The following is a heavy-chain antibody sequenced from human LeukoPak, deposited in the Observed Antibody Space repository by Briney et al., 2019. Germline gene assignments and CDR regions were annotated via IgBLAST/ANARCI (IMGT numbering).Heavy chain of an antibody. Sequence: PSETLSLTCTVCGGYIISSSYYWCWIRKPPGKGLEWIGSFYYSCSTYYNPSLKRRVTISVDTSKNQFSLKLSSVTAADTAVYFCARIFRVVTLSWFDPWGQGTLVTVCS. CDR2: FYYSCST. V-gene: IGHV4-39*01. J-gene: IGHJ5*02. CDR3: ARIFRVVTLSWFDP. CDR1: GGYIISSSYY. D-gene: IGHD3-3*01.